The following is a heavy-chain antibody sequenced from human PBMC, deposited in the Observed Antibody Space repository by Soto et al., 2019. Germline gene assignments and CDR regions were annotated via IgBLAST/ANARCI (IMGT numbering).Heavy chain of an antibody. CDR1: GDSISTVDYF. V-gene: IGHV4-30-4*01. Sequence: SETLSLTCSVPGDSISTVDYFWAWVRQPPGQALEYIGYIYKSATTYYNPSFESRVAISLDTSKSQFSLNVTSLTAADTAVYFCARGRYCINGRCFPNWFDSWGQGTLVTVSS. CDR2: IYKSATT. J-gene: IGHJ5*01. D-gene: IGHD2-8*01. CDR3: ARGRYCINGRCFPNWFDS.